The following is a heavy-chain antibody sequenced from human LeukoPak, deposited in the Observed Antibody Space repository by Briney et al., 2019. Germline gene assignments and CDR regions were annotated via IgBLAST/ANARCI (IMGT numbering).Heavy chain of an antibody. J-gene: IGHJ3*02. V-gene: IGHV1-69*05. Sequence: GASVKVSCKASGGTFSSYAISWVRQAPGQGLEWMGGIIPILGTANYAQKFQGRVTITTDESTSTAYMELSSLRSEDTAVYYCARVGTSSGYYGVAFDIWGQGTMVTVSS. CDR1: GGTFSSYA. D-gene: IGHD3-22*01. CDR3: ARVGTSSGYYGVAFDI. CDR2: IIPILGTA.